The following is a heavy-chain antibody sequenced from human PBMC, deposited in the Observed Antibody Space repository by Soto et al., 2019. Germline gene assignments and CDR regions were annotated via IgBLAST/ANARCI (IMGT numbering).Heavy chain of an antibody. J-gene: IGHJ4*02. D-gene: IGHD2-8*01. CDR1: GFTFSDYY. CDR2: ISSSGSTI. CDR3: ARGSIVLMVYALGPYFDY. V-gene: IGHV3-11*01. Sequence: GGSLRLSCAASGFTFSDYYMSWIRQAPGKGLEWVSYISSSGSTIYYADSVKGRLTISRDNAKNSLYLQMNSLRAEDTAVYYCARGSIVLMVYALGPYFDYWGQGTLVTVSS.